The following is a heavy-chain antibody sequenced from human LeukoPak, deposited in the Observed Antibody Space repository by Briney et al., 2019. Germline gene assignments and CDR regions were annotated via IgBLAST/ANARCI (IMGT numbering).Heavy chain of an antibody. D-gene: IGHD2-2*01. V-gene: IGHV5-51*01. CDR3: ARHVGFCSSTSCYPFYDY. CDR1: GYSCISHW. Sequence: GESLKISCKGSGYSCISHWIGWVRQMPGKGLEWMGIVYPGDSNTRYSPSFQGQVTISADKSINTAYLQWSSLKASDTAIYFCARHVGFCSSTSCYPFYDYWGQGTLVTVSS. CDR2: VYPGDSNT. J-gene: IGHJ4*02.